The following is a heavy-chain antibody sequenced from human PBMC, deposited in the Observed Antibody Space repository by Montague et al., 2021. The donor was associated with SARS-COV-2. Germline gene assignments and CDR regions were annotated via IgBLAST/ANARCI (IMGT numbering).Heavy chain of an antibody. Sequence: CAISGDSVAINTAARNWNRQSSSIHPEWQGMTHHRSKRYYDYAVSVKSRMTISPDTSKNQFSLQLSSVTPEDRAVYYCARDPRYSLSWSFDYWGQGTLVTVSS. D-gene: IGHD6-13*01. V-gene: IGHV6-1*01. J-gene: IGHJ4*02. CDR2: THHRSKRYY. CDR1: GDSVAINTAA. CDR3: ARDPRYSLSWSFDY.